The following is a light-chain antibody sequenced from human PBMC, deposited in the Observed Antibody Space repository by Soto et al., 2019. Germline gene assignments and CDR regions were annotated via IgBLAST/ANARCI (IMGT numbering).Light chain of an antibody. J-gene: IGLJ2*01. Sequence: QSALTQPPSASGSPGQSVTISCTGTSSDVGGYNYVSWYQQHPGKAPKLMIYEVSNRPSGVSNRFSGSKSGNTASLTISGLQAEDEADFYCSSYTSSFTVIFGGGTKLTVL. V-gene: IGLV2-14*01. CDR3: SSYTSSFTVI. CDR1: SSDVGGYNY. CDR2: EVS.